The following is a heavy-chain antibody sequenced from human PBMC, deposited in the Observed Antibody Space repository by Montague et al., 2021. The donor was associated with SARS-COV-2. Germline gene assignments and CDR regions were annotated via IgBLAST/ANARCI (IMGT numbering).Heavy chain of an antibody. J-gene: IGHJ6*01. Sequence: IYYSGSTYYNPSLKSRVTISVDTSKNQFSLQLRSVTAADTAVYYCARLGRQQLVRLSGMDVWGQGTTVTVSS. V-gene: IGHV4-39*07. D-gene: IGHD6-13*01. CDR2: IYYSGST. CDR3: ARLGRQQLVRLSGMDV.